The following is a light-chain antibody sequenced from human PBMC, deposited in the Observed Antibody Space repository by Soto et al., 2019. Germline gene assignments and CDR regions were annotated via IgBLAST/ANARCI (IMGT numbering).Light chain of an antibody. V-gene: IGKV3-11*01. CDR1: QSISSY. CDR2: VAS. CDR3: QQRFTWPS. Sequence: ETVLTHSPATLSLSPGERATLSCRASQSISSYLVWYQQKPGQAPRLLIYVASTRATGIPARFSGSGSGTDFTLTISSLEPEDFAVYYCQQRFTWPSFGPGTKVDIK. J-gene: IGKJ3*01.